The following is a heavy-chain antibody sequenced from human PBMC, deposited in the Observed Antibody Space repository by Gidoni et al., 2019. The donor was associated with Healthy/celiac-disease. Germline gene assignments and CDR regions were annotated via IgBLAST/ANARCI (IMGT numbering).Heavy chain of an antibody. Sequence: QVQLQESGPGLVKPSETLSLTCTVSGYSISSGYYWGWIRQPPGKGLEWIGSIYHSGSTYYNPSLKSRVTISVDTSKNQFSLKLSSVTAADTAVYYCARTGFLEWLGWFDPWGQGTLVTVSS. V-gene: IGHV4-38-2*02. CDR2: IYHSGST. J-gene: IGHJ5*02. CDR1: GYSISSGYY. D-gene: IGHD3-3*01. CDR3: ARTGFLEWLGWFDP.